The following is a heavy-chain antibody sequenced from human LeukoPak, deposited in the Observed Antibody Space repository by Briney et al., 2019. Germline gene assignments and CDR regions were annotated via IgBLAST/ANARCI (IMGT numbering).Heavy chain of an antibody. V-gene: IGHV4-39*01. Sequence: SETLSLTCTVSGGSISSSSYYWGWIRQPPGKGLEWIGSIYYSGSTYYNPSLKSRVTISVDTSKNQFSLRLSSVTAADTAVYYXGGYDILTGYYWGQGTLVTVSS. J-gene: IGHJ4*02. CDR3: GGYDILTGYY. D-gene: IGHD3-9*01. CDR1: GGSISSSSYY. CDR2: IYYSGST.